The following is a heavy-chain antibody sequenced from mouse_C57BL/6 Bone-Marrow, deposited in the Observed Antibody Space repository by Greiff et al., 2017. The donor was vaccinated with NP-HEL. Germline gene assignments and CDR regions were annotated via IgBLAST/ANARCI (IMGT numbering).Heavy chain of an antibody. Sequence: EVQLQQSGPELVKPGASVKISCKASGYTFTDYYMNWVKQSHGKSLEWIGDINPNNGGTSYNQKFKGKATLTVDKSSSTAYMELRSLTSEDSAVYYCEREDYYINPFDYWGKGTTLTVSS. CDR2: INPNNGGT. CDR1: GYTFTDYY. V-gene: IGHV1-26*01. J-gene: IGHJ2*01. D-gene: IGHD2-5*01. CDR3: EREDYYINPFDY.